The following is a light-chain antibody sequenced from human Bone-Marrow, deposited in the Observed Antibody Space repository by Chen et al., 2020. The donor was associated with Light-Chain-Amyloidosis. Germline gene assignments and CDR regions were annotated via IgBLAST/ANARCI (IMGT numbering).Light chain of an antibody. V-gene: IGLV3-21*04. J-gene: IGLJ2*01. CDR2: NDS. CDR3: QVWVSTSDRVV. Sequence: YVLPQAPSVSVAPGQTARITCGGNNIGRKSVHWYQQKPGQAPVVVIYNDSDRPSGIPERFSGSDTGNTATLTISRVEAGDEADYYCQVWVSTSDRVVYGGGTKLTVL. CDR1: NIGRKS.